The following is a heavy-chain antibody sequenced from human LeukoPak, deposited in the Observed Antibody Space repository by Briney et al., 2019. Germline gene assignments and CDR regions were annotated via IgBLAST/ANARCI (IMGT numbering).Heavy chain of an antibody. V-gene: IGHV4-39*01. J-gene: IGHJ5*02. CDR2: IYYSGST. CDR3: ARRDRYQLPYNWFDP. D-gene: IGHD2-2*01. CDR1: GGSISSSSYY. Sequence: PSQTLSLTCTVSGGSISSSSYYWGWIRQPPGKGLEWIGSIYYSGSTYYNPSLKSRVTISVDTSKNQFSLKLSSVTAADTAVYYCARRDRYQLPYNWFDPWGQGTLVTVSS.